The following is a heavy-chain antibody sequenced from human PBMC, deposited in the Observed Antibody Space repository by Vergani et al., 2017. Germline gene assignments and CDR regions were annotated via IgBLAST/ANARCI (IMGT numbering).Heavy chain of an antibody. Sequence: QVQLVQSGAEVKKPGASVKVSCKASGYTFTGYYMHWVRQAPGQGLEWMGWINPNSGGTNYAQKFQGRVTMTRDKSISTAYMELSRLRSDDTAVYYCAREGRIAVAHGRWFDPWGQGTLVTVSS. V-gene: IGHV1-2*02. J-gene: IGHJ5*02. D-gene: IGHD6-19*01. CDR3: AREGRIAVAHGRWFDP. CDR1: GYTFTGYY. CDR2: INPNSGGT.